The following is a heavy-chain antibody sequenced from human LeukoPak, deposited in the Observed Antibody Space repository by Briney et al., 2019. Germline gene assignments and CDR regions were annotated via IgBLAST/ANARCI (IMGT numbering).Heavy chain of an antibody. Sequence: SETLSLTCAVYGGSFSGYYWSWIRQPPGKGLEWIGEINHSGSTNYNPSLKSRVTISVDTSKNQFSLKLSSVTAAVTAVYYCARGQRLRYYYYMDVWGKGTTVTVSS. CDR2: INHSGST. J-gene: IGHJ6*03. CDR1: GGSFSGYY. V-gene: IGHV4-34*01. CDR3: ARGQRLRYYYYMDV. D-gene: IGHD5-18*01.